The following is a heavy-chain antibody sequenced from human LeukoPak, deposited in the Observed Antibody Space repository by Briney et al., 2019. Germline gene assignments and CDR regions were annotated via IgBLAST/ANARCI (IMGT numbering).Heavy chain of an antibody. Sequence: GGSLRLSCAASGFTFSSYAMGWVRQAPGKGLEWVSAISGSGGSTYYADSVKGRFTISRDNSKNTLYLQMNSLRAEDTAVYYCARGELGELTFDYWGQGTLVTVSS. CDR3: ARGELGELTFDY. D-gene: IGHD3-10*01. CDR1: GFTFSSYA. V-gene: IGHV3-23*01. CDR2: ISGSGGST. J-gene: IGHJ4*02.